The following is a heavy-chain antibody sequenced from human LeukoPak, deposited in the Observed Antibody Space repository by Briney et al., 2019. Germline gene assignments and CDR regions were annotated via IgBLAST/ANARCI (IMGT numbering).Heavy chain of an antibody. J-gene: IGHJ3*01. CDR2: IYYTGDA. Sequence: PSETLSLTCTVPGDSISSSSYYWGWIRQPPGKGLEYIGTIYYTGDAYYNPSLDSRISTSVDTSKNQFSLRLSSVTAADTAVFYCARDSAYSGTYTPDVFDVWGQGTMVTVSS. V-gene: IGHV4-39*07. CDR1: GDSISSSSYY. D-gene: IGHD1-26*01. CDR3: ARDSAYSGTYTPDVFDV.